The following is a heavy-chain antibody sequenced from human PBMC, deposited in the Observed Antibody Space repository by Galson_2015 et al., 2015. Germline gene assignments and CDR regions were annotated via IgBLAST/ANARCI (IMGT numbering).Heavy chain of an antibody. J-gene: IGHJ4*02. CDR1: GFTFSSYS. CDR3: ARDGIAAAGTRFFDY. D-gene: IGHD6-13*01. CDR2: ISSSSSYL. V-gene: IGHV3-21*01. Sequence: SLRLSCAASGFTFSSYSTNWVRQAPGKGLEWVSSISSSSSYLYYADSVKGRFTISRDNAKNSLYLQMNSLRAEDTAVYYCARDGIAAAGTRFFDYWGQGTLVTVSS.